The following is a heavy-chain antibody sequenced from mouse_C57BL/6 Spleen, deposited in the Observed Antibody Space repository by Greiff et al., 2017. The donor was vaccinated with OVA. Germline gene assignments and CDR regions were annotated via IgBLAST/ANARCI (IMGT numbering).Heavy chain of an antibody. CDR1: GFTFSSYA. Sequence: EVKVEESGGGLVKPGGSLKLSCAASGFTFSSYAMSWVRQTPEKRLEWVATISDGGSYTYYPDNVKGRFTISRDNAKNNLYLQMSHLKSEDTAMYYCARDRDDGYPWFAYWGQGTLVTVSA. D-gene: IGHD2-3*01. CDR3: ARDRDDGYPWFAY. J-gene: IGHJ3*01. CDR2: ISDGGSYT. V-gene: IGHV5-4*01.